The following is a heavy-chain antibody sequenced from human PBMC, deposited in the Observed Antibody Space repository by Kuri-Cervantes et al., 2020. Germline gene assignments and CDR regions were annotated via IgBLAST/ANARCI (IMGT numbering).Heavy chain of an antibody. J-gene: IGHJ4*02. CDR3: ARGGEGVYIVAAANDY. V-gene: IGHV1-46*01. CDR1: GYTFTSYY. Sequence: ASVKVSCKASGYTFTSYYMHWVRQAPGQGLEWMGIINPSGGSTSYAQKFQGRVTMTRNTSASTAYMELSSLTPEDTAVYYCARGGEGVYIVAAANDYWGQGTLVTVSS. CDR2: INPSGGST. D-gene: IGHD2-15*01.